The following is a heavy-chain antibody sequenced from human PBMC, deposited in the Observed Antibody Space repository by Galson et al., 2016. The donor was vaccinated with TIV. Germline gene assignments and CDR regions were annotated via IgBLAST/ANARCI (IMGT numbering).Heavy chain of an antibody. V-gene: IGHV3-30*03. CDR2: VSFDRSDT. D-gene: IGHD2-15*01. CDR3: ARDKASGIGVVADY. Sequence: SLRLSCAASGFTFGSYGMHWVRHGPGKGLEWLAFVSFDRSDTTYADSVKGRFTISRDDSNSTLYLQMKSLRPEDTAIYYCARDKASGIGVVADYWGPGTLVTVSS. J-gene: IGHJ4*02. CDR1: GFTFGSYG.